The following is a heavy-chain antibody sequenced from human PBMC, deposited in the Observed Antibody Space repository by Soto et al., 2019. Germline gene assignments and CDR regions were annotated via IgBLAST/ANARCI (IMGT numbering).Heavy chain of an antibody. V-gene: IGHV1-3*01. D-gene: IGHD6-19*01. CDR1: EYPFNSFA. CDR3: ARVRYSSGCGFDP. CDR2: INAGNGNT. J-gene: IGHJ5*02. Sequence: GASGKFSGKAFEYPFNSFAMHWVRQAPGQSLEWMGWINAGNGNTKYSQKFQGRVTITRDTSASTAYMELSSLRSEDTAVYYCARVRYSSGCGFDPWGQGTLVTVSS.